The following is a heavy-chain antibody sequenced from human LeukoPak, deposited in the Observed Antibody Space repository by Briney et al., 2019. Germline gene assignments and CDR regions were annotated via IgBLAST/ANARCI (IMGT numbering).Heavy chain of an antibody. CDR3: ARARSYYDSSGYYWGSIYYFDY. Sequence: TGGSLRLSCAASGFTVSSNYMSWVRQAPGKGLEWVSVIYSGGSTYYADSVKGRFTISRDNSKNTLYLQMNRLRAEDTAVYYCARARSYYDSSGYYWGSIYYFDYWGQGTLVTVSS. CDR2: IYSGGST. J-gene: IGHJ4*02. D-gene: IGHD3-22*01. V-gene: IGHV3-66*01. CDR1: GFTVSSNY.